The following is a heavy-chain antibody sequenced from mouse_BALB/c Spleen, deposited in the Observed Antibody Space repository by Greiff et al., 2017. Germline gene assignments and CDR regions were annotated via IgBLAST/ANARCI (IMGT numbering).Heavy chain of an antibody. Sequence: EVQLQQSGAELVKPGASVKLSCTASGFNIKDTYMHWVKQRPEQGLEWIGRIDPANGNTKYDPKFQGKATITADTSSNTAYLQLSSLTSEDTAVYYCARALLRLRGGAMDYWGQGTSVTVSS. V-gene: IGHV14-3*02. J-gene: IGHJ4*01. CDR2: IDPANGNT. CDR3: ARALLRLRGGAMDY. CDR1: GFNIKDTY. D-gene: IGHD1-2*01.